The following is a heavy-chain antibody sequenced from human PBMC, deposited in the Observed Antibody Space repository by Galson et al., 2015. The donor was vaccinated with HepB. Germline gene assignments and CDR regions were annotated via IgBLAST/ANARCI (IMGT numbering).Heavy chain of an antibody. Sequence: SLRLSCAASGFTFSRYAIGWVRQAPGKGLEWVACISSSSYIYYADSVKGRFTISRDNAKNSLYLQMNSLRAEDTAVYYCARDPGGEYFDYWGQGTLVTVSS. V-gene: IGHV3-21*01. CDR1: GFTFSRYA. CDR3: ARDPGGEYFDY. J-gene: IGHJ4*02. D-gene: IGHD6-25*01. CDR2: ISSSSYI.